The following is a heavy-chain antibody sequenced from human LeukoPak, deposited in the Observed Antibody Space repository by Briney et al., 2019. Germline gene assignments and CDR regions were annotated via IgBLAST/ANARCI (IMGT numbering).Heavy chain of an antibody. Sequence: QPGGSLRLSCTASGFTFTSYWMQWVRQAPGKGLVWVSCINNDGSSTNYADSVKGRFTISRDNSKNTLYLQMNSLRAEDTAVYYCAKAPLPPKESYYYYGMDVWGQGTTVTVSS. CDR2: INNDGSST. CDR1: GFTFTSYW. J-gene: IGHJ6*02. V-gene: IGHV3-74*01. D-gene: IGHD3-10*01. CDR3: AKAPLPPKESYYYYGMDV.